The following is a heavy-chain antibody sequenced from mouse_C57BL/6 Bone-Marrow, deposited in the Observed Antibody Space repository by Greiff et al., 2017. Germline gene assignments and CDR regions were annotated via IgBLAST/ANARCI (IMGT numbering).Heavy chain of an antibody. J-gene: IGHJ3*01. Sequence: VQLQQSGAELARPGASVKLSCKASGYTFTSYGISWVKQRTGQGLEWIGEIYPRSGNTYYNEKFKGKATLTADKSSSTAYMELRSLTSEDSAVYFCAPGPHWGQGTLVTGSA. CDR3: APGPH. D-gene: IGHD4-1*01. CDR1: GYTFTSYG. V-gene: IGHV1-81*01. CDR2: IYPRSGNT.